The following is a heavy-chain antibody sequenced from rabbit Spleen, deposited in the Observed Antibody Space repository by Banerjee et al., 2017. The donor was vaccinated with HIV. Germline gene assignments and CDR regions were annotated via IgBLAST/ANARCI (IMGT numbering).Heavy chain of an antibody. J-gene: IGHJ4*01. Sequence: GRFTISRSTSLNTVDLQMTSLTAADTATYFCARDLENYAYTSYLDLWGPGTLVTVS. CDR3: ARDLENYAYTSYLDL. V-gene: IGHV1S43*01. D-gene: IGHD8-1*01.